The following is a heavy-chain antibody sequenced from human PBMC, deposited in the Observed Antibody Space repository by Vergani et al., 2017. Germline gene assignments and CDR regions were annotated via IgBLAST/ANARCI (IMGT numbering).Heavy chain of an antibody. CDR3: AREGIAARGTPFDY. CDR1: GFTFSSYA. CDR2: ISGSGGST. V-gene: IGHV3-23*04. D-gene: IGHD6-6*01. Sequence: EVLLVESGGDLVQPGGSLRLSCAASGFTFSSYAMSWVRQAPGKGLEWVSAISGSGGSTYYADSVKGRFTISRDNSKNSLYLQMNSLRAEDTAVYYCAREGIAARGTPFDYWGQGTLVTVSS. J-gene: IGHJ4*02.